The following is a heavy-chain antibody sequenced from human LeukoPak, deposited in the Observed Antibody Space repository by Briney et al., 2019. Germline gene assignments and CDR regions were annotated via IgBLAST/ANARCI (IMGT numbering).Heavy chain of an antibody. V-gene: IGHV1-8*01. CDR1: GFPFSTYD. CDR3: ARAIGLSARVAFGY. D-gene: IGHD6-6*01. J-gene: IGHJ3*01. Sequence: ASVKVSCKASGFPFSTYDVYWVRQAPGQGLEWMGWIHPDTGRAVHAQKFQGRLTMTWDTSMSTAYMDLAFLTSGDTAVYYCARAIGLSARVAFGYWGQGTMVTVSS. CDR2: IHPDTGRA.